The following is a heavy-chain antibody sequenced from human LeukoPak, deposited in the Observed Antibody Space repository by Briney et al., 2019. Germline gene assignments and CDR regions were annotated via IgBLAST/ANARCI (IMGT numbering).Heavy chain of an antibody. D-gene: IGHD6-13*01. V-gene: IGHV4-34*01. CDR1: GGSFSGYY. J-gene: IGHJ4*02. Sequence: PSETLSLTCDLYGGSFSGYYRSWIRQAPGKGLEWIGEMNDGGGTKYNPSLKSRVTISADTSKNQFSLKMTSVTAADTAVYYCAKAWGVSAGLGDSWGQGTLVTVSS. CDR2: MNDGGGT. CDR3: AKAWGVSAGLGDS.